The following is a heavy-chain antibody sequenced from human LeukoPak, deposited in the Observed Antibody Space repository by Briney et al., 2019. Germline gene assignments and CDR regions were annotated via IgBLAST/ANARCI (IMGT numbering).Heavy chain of an antibody. CDR3: ARVHGDGYNSRYFDY. V-gene: IGHV3-21*01. Sequence: GGSLRLSCAASGFTFSSYSMNWVRQAPGKGVEWVSSISSSSSYIYYADPVKRRFTISRDNAKNSLYLQMNSLRAEDTAVYYFARVHGDGYNSRYFDYWGQGTLVTVSS. CDR2: ISSSSSYI. D-gene: IGHD5-24*01. J-gene: IGHJ4*02. CDR1: GFTFSSYS.